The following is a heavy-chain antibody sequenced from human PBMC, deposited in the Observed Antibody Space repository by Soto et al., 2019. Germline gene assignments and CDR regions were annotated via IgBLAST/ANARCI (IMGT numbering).Heavy chain of an antibody. Sequence: SETLSLTXSVSGGSVSSDDRYWSWIRQPPGKGLEWIGCIYKSGGTSYNPSLKSRVIISTDTSKNQFSLKLSSVTTADTAVYYCAINRVPGGSWGQGTLVTVSS. D-gene: IGHD1-26*01. CDR2: IYKSGGT. CDR1: GGSVSSDDRY. CDR3: AINRVPGGS. J-gene: IGHJ5*02. V-gene: IGHV4-61*08.